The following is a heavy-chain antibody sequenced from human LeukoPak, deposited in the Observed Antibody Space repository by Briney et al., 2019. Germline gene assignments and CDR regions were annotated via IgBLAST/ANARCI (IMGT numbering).Heavy chain of an antibody. CDR2: INSDGSST. D-gene: IGHD6-19*01. V-gene: IGHV3-74*01. Sequence: PGGSLRLSCAASGFTFSSYWMSWVRQAPGKGLVWVSRINSDGSSTSYADSVKGRFTISRDNAKNTLYLQMNSLRAEDTAVYYCARALRGSGWYYDYWGQGTLVTVSS. CDR1: GFTFSSYW. CDR3: ARALRGSGWYYDY. J-gene: IGHJ4*02.